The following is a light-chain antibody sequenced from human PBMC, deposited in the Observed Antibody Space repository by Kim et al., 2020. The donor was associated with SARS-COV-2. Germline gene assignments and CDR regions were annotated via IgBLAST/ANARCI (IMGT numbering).Light chain of an antibody. CDR2: YDS. J-gene: IGLJ3*02. Sequence: APGKTARITCGGNNIGSKSVHWYQPKPGPAPVLVIYYDSDRPSGIPERFSGSNSGNTATLTISRVEAGDEADYYCQVWDSSSDHWVFGGGTQLTVL. V-gene: IGLV3-21*04. CDR3: QVWDSSSDHWV. CDR1: NIGSKS.